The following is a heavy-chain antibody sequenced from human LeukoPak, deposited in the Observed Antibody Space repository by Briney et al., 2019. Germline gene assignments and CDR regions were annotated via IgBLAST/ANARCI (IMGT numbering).Heavy chain of an antibody. CDR2: IYYSGST. Sequence: SETLSLTCTVSGGSISSYYWSWIRQPPGKGLEWIGYIYYSGSTNYNPSLKSRVTISVDTSKNQFSLKLSSVTAADTAVYYCARDAYYDSSGFSLSFDYWGQGTLVTVSS. D-gene: IGHD3-22*01. J-gene: IGHJ4*02. CDR3: ARDAYYDSSGFSLSFDY. CDR1: GGSISSYY. V-gene: IGHV4-59*01.